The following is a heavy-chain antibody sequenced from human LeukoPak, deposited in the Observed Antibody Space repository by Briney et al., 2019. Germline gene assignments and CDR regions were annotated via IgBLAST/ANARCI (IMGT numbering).Heavy chain of an antibody. CDR1: GFTFSSYW. CDR2: IKQDGSEK. J-gene: IGHJ4*02. CDR3: AREYSSSWSGNFVDY. Sequence: GGSLRLSCAASGFTFSSYWMSWVRQAPGKGLEWVANIKQDGSEKYYVDSVKGRFTISRDNAKNSLYLQMNSLRAEDTAVYYCAREYSSSWSGNFVDYWGQGTLVTVSS. V-gene: IGHV3-7*01. D-gene: IGHD6-13*01.